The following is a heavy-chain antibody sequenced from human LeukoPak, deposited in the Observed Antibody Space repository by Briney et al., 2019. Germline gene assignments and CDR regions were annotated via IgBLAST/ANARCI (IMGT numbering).Heavy chain of an antibody. Sequence: GGSLRLSCAASGFTFDDYAMHWVRQAPGKGLGWVSGISWNSGSIGYADSVKGRFTISRDNAKNSLYLQMNSLRAEDTALYYCAKDMYGVRGVIDYWGQGTLVTVSS. CDR3: AKDMYGVRGVIDY. CDR2: ISWNSGSI. D-gene: IGHD3-10*01. J-gene: IGHJ4*02. CDR1: GFTFDDYA. V-gene: IGHV3-9*01.